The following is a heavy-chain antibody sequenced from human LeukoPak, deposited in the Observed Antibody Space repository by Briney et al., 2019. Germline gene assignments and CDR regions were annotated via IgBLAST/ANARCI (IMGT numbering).Heavy chain of an antibody. CDR1: GFTFSSYA. V-gene: IGHV3-23*01. D-gene: IGHD3-10*01. CDR2: ISGSGGST. CDR3: AKDSSSGSSYYFHGMDV. J-gene: IGHJ6*02. Sequence: GGSLRLSCAASGFTFSSYAMSWVRQAPGKGLEWVSVISGSGGSTYDADSVKGRFTISRDNSNNTLDLQMNSLRAEDTAVYYCAKDSSSGSSYYFHGMDVWGQGTTVIVSS.